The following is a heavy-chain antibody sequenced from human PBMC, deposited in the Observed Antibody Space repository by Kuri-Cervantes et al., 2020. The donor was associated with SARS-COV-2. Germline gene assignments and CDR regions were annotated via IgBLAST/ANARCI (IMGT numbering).Heavy chain of an antibody. Sequence: SETLSLTCAVYGGSFSGYYWSWIRQPPGKGLEWIGEINHSGSTNYNPSLKSRVTISVDTSKNQFSLKLSSGTAADTAVYYCARGSPSGWYRVYDYWGQGTLVTVSS. J-gene: IGHJ4*02. CDR2: INHSGST. CDR1: GGSFSGYY. V-gene: IGHV4-34*01. CDR3: ARGSPSGWYRVYDY. D-gene: IGHD6-19*01.